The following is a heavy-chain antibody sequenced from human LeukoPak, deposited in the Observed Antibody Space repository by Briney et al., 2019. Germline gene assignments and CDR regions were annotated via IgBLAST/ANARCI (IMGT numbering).Heavy chain of an antibody. CDR1: GFTFSSYS. CDR2: ISSGSSTI. D-gene: IGHD5-18*01. Sequence: GGSLRLSCAASGFTFSSYSMNWVCQAPGKGLEWVSYISSGSSTIHYADSVKGRFTISRDNAKSSLFLQMNSLRAEDTAVYYCAGIPLSTTMVDYWGQGTLVTVSS. J-gene: IGHJ4*02. CDR3: AGIPLSTTMVDY. V-gene: IGHV3-48*01.